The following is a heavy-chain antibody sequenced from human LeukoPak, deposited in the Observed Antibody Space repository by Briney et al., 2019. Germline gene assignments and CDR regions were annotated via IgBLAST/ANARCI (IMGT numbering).Heavy chain of an antibody. CDR2: IYNSVNT. CDR1: GGSISTTTYY. D-gene: IGHD3-22*01. V-gene: IGHV4-39*02. Sequence: SETLSLTRTVSGGSISTTTYYWAWIRQSPGKGLEWIGSIYNSVNTYYNPSLKSRVTISVDTSENHFSLKLSSVTAADTAVYYCASYSYDSSGYSELDDWGQGTLVTVSA. CDR3: ASYSYDSSGYSELDD. J-gene: IGHJ4*02.